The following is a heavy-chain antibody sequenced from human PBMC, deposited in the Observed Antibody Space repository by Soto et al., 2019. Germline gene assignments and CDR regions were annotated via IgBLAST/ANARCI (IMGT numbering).Heavy chain of an antibody. CDR1: GGSISSGDYY. Sequence: QVQLQESGPGLVKPSQTLSLTCTVSGGSISSGDYYWSWIRQPPGKGMEWIGYIYYSGRTYYNPSRTSRVTISVDTSKHQFSLKLSSVTAADTAVDYCARDGEYSSSCPECWYLDLGGRGTLVTVSS. D-gene: IGHD6-13*01. V-gene: IGHV4-30-4*01. CDR2: IYYSGRT. CDR3: ARDGEYSSSCPECWYLDL. J-gene: IGHJ2*01.